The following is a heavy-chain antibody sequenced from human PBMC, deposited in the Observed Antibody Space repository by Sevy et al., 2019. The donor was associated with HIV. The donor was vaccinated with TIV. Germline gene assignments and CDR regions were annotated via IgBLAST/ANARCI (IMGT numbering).Heavy chain of an antibody. D-gene: IGHD2-2*01. CDR2: ISYDGSNK. Sequence: GGSLRLSCAASGFTFSSYAMHWVRQAPGKGLEWVAVISYDGSNKYYADSVKGRFTISRDNSKNTLYLQMNSLRAEDTAVYYCARAYCSSTSCRLGYWGQGTLVTVSS. CDR1: GFTFSSYA. CDR3: ARAYCSSTSCRLGY. V-gene: IGHV3-30*04. J-gene: IGHJ4*02.